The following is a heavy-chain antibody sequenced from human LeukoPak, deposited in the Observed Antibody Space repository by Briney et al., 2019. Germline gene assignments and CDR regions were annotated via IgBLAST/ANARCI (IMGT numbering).Heavy chain of an antibody. CDR1: GFTFSNYW. CDR2: IKQDGSEK. V-gene: IGHV3-7*01. CDR3: ARHGAAAGLFDY. J-gene: IGHJ4*02. D-gene: IGHD6-13*01. Sequence: GGSLRLSCAASGFTFSNYWMSWVRQAPGKGLEWVANIKQDGSEKYYVDSVKGRFTISRDNAKNSLYLQMNSLRAEDTAVYYCARHGAAAGLFDYWGQGTLVTVSS.